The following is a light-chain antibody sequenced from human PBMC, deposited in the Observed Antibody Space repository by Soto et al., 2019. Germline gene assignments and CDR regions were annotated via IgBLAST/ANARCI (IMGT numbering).Light chain of an antibody. Sequence: QSALTQPASVSGSPGQSITISCTGTSSDVGSYNIVSWYQQHPGKAPKLMIYEVSKRPSGVSNRFSGSKSGNTASLTISGLQAEDEADYYCCSYAGSSTLVFGGGPKLTVL. CDR1: SSDVGSYNI. V-gene: IGLV2-23*02. CDR3: CSYAGSSTLV. CDR2: EVS. J-gene: IGLJ3*02.